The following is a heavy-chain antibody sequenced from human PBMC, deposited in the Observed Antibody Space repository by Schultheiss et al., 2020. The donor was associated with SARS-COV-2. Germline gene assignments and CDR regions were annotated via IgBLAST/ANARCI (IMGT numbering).Heavy chain of an antibody. CDR3: ARGGPVYSSSWYWFDP. D-gene: IGHD6-13*01. V-gene: IGHV4-59*12. CDR2: IYYSGST. CDR1: GGSISSYY. Sequence: SETLSLTCTVSGGSISSYYWSWIRQPPGKGLEWIGYIYYSGSTNYNPSLKSRVTMSVDTSKNQFSLKLSSVTAADTAVYYCARGGPVYSSSWYWFDPWGQGTLVTVSS. J-gene: IGHJ5*02.